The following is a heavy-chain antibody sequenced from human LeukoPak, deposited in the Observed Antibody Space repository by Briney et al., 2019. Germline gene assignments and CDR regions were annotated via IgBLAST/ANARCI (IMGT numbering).Heavy chain of an antibody. CDR1: GGSISSYY. J-gene: IGHJ5*02. V-gene: IGHV4-59*01. Sequence: PSETLSLTCTVSGGSISSYYWSWIRQPPGKGLNWIGYIYYSGTTNYNPSLKSRVTISVDTSKNQFSLKLNSVTAADTAVYYCVRDSRHSSRGNWFDPWGQGTLVTVSS. CDR3: VRDSRHSSRGNWFDP. D-gene: IGHD6-13*01. CDR2: IYYSGTT.